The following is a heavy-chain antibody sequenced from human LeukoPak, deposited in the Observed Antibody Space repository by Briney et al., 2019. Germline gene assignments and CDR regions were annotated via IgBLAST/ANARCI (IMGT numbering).Heavy chain of an antibody. V-gene: IGHV7-4-1*02. CDR3: ARRYYYDSSGYPYYYYYGMDV. Sequence: GASVKVSCKASGYTFTSYAMNWVRQAPGQGLEWMGWINTNTGNPTYAQGFTGRFVFSLDTSVSTAYLQISSLKAEDTAVYYCARRYYYDSSGYPYYYYYGMDVWGQGTTVIVSS. D-gene: IGHD3-22*01. CDR2: INTNTGNP. J-gene: IGHJ6*02. CDR1: GYTFTSYA.